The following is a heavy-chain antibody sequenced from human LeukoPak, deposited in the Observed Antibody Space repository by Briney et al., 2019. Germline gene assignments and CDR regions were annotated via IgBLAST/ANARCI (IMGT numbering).Heavy chain of an antibody. CDR3: ARDPGGDVVVPAAIVPYYYYMDV. J-gene: IGHJ6*03. CDR1: GYTFTSYG. V-gene: IGHV1-18*01. Sequence: ASVKVSCKASGYTFTSYGINWVRQAPGQGLEWMGWISAYNGNTNYAQKLQGRVTMTTDTSTSTAYMELRSLRSDDTAVYYCARDPGGDVVVPAAIVPYYYYMDVWGKGTTVTVSS. D-gene: IGHD2-2*02. CDR2: ISAYNGNT.